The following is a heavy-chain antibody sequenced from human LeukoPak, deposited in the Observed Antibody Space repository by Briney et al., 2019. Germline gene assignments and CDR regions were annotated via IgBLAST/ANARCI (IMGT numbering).Heavy chain of an antibody. V-gene: IGHV3-21*01. CDR3: ARVGGTWSYFDY. CDR2: MSGSSNYI. CDR1: GFTFSSYS. Sequence: SGGSLRLSCAASGFTFSSYSMNWVRQAPGKGLEWVSFMSGSSNYIYYADSVKGRFTISRDNAKNSLYLQMNRLRAEDTAVYYCARVGGTWSYFDYWGQGTLVTVSS. J-gene: IGHJ4*02. D-gene: IGHD6-13*01.